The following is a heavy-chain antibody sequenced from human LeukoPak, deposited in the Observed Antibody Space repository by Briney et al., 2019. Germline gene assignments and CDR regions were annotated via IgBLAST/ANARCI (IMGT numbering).Heavy chain of an antibody. CDR1: GFTFSSYS. CDR2: ISSSSSYI. V-gene: IGHV3-21*01. CDR3: AREMGSYGSGFDY. Sequence: GGSLRLSCAASGFTFSSYSMNWVRQAPGKGLEWVSSISSSSSYIYYADSVKGRFTISRDNAKNSLYLQMNSLRAEDTAVYYCAREMGSYGSGFDYWGQGALVTVSS. D-gene: IGHD3-10*01. J-gene: IGHJ4*02.